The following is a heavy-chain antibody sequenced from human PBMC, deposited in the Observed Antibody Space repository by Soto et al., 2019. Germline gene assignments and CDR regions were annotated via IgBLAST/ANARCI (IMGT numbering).Heavy chain of an antibody. Sequence: PGGSLRLSCAASGFTFSSYGMHWVRQAPCKGLEWVAVIWYDGSNKYYADSVKGRFTISRDNSKNTLYLQMNSLRAEDTAVYYCARDEGLGVNYYYYGMDVWGQGTTVTVSS. J-gene: IGHJ6*02. CDR2: IWYDGSNK. D-gene: IGHD3-10*01. V-gene: IGHV3-33*01. CDR1: GFTFSSYG. CDR3: ARDEGLGVNYYYYGMDV.